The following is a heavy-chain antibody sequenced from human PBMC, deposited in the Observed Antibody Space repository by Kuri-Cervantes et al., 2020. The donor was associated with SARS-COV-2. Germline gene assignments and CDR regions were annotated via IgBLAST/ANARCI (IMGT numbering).Heavy chain of an antibody. J-gene: IGHJ3*02. D-gene: IGHD3-22*01. V-gene: IGHV5-51*01. CDR3: ARRDDSSGLDAFDI. Sequence: KVSCKGSGYSFTSYWIGWVRQMPGKGLEWMGIIYPSDSDTRYSPSFQGQVTISADKSISTAYLQWSSLKASDTAMYYCARRDDSSGLDAFDIWGQGTMVTVSS. CDR1: GYSFTSYW. CDR2: IYPSDSDT.